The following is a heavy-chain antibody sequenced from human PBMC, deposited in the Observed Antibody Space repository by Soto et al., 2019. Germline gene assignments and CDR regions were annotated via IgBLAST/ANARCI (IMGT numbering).Heavy chain of an antibody. CDR3: ARLAQWLRFEDY. Sequence: QLQLQESGPGLVKPSETLSLTCTVSGGSISSSGYYWGWIRQPPGKGLEWIGSIYYSGSTYYNPSLKSRVTISVDTSKNQFSLKLSSVTAADTAVYYCARLAQWLRFEDYWGQGTLVTVSS. CDR2: IYYSGST. D-gene: IGHD5-12*01. V-gene: IGHV4-39*01. J-gene: IGHJ4*02. CDR1: GGSISSSGYY.